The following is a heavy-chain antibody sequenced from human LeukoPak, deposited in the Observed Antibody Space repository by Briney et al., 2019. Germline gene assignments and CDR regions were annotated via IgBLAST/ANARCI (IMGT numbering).Heavy chain of an antibody. CDR1: GLTVSSNY. J-gene: IGHJ5*02. V-gene: IGHV3-53*01. CDR2: IYSGGET. D-gene: IGHD3-9*01. CDR3: VRVYYDILT. Sequence: GGSLRLSCAASGLTVSSNYMSWVRQAPGKGLEWVSVIYSGGETFYADSVRGRLTISRDNSKNTLYLQMNSLRAEDSAVYYCVRVYYDILTWGQGTLVTVSS.